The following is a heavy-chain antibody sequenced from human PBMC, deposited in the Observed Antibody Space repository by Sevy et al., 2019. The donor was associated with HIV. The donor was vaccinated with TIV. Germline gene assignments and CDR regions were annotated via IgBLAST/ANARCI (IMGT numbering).Heavy chain of an antibody. D-gene: IGHD1-26*01. CDR3: TAGVGASDFDY. J-gene: IGHJ4*02. CDR2: IKSKTEGATR. Sequence: GESLKISCAASGFSFSNAWMSWVRQAPGKGLEWVGHIKSKTEGATRDFAAPVKGRLLISRDDSRNTVYLQMNSLKTEDTAVYYCTAGVGASDFDYWGQRTLVTVSS. CDR1: GFSFSNAW. V-gene: IGHV3-15*01.